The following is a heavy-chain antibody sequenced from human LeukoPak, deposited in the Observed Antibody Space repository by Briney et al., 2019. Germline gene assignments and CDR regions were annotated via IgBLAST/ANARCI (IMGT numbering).Heavy chain of an antibody. CDR3: AIMHGYYDGSGYWVQ. D-gene: IGHD3-22*01. J-gene: IGHJ1*01. V-gene: IGHV3-23*01. CDR2: IPPNADRT. Sequence: GGSLRLSCAASGFTFGSYGMSWVRQAPGKGLEWVSFIPPNADRTSYADSVEGRFTISRDNPRNTLYMQMNSLRDEDTALYYCAIMHGYYDGSGYWVQWGQGTLVTVSS. CDR1: GFTFGSYG.